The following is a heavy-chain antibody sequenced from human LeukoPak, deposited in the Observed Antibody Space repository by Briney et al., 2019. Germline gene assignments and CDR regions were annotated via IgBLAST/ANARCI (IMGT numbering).Heavy chain of an antibody. J-gene: IGHJ4*02. V-gene: IGHV5-51*01. CDR1: GYSFTSYW. CDR3: ARRGTVTTLPFDY. Sequence: GESLKISCKGSGYSFTSYWIGWVRQMPGKGLEWMGIIYPGDSDTRYSPPFQGQVTISADKSISTAYLQWSSLKASDTAMYYCARRGTVTTLPFDYWGQGTLVTVSS. CDR2: IYPGDSDT. D-gene: IGHD4-11*01.